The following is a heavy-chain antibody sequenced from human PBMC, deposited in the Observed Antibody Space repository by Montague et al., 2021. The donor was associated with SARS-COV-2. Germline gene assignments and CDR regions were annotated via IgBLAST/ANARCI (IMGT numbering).Heavy chain of an antibody. V-gene: IGHV4-34*01. CDR3: ARGKRDSTIVLLGASTRNYFDS. CDR2: ADQSGNT. Sequence: SETLSLTCAVYGGSFRNYYWGWIRQSPGKGLEWIGEADQSGNTNYNPSLKSRVTISADISKNQFSVKLASATAADTGIYYCARGKRDSTIVLLGASTRNYFDSWGQGTTVTVSS. J-gene: IGHJ4*01. D-gene: IGHD5/OR15-5a*01. CDR1: GGSFRNYY.